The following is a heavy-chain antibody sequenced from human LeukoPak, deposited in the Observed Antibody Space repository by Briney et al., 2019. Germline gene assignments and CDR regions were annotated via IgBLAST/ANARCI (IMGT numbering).Heavy chain of an antibody. CDR2: IYYSGST. CDR3: ARVRGHEYYFDY. J-gene: IGHJ4*02. V-gene: IGHV4-31*03. Sequence: SETLSLTCTVSGGSISSGGYYWSWIRQHPGKGLEWIGYIYYSGSTYYNPSLKSRVTISVDTSKNQFSLELSSVTAADTAVYYCARVRGHEYYFDYWGQGTLVTVSS. CDR1: GGSISSGGYY.